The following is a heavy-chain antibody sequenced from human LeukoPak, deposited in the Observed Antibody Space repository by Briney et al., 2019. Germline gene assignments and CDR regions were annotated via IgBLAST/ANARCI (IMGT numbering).Heavy chain of an antibody. J-gene: IGHJ4*02. V-gene: IGHV4-39*02. CDR3: ARDMRADY. D-gene: IGHD2-2*01. CDR1: GGSTSGGNYY. Sequence: SETLSLTCIVSGGSTSGGNYYWGWIRRPPGKGLEWIGGISSSGNTYYNPSLKSRITISVDTSKNHFSLKLSSVTAADTAVYYCARDMRADYWGQGTLVTVSS. CDR2: ISSSGNT.